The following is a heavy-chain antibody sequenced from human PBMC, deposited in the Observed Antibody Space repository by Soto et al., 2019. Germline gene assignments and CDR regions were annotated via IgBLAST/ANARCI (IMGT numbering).Heavy chain of an antibody. CDR2: INPNSGGT. J-gene: IGHJ4*02. CDR3: ARVLSITGTTALNY. CDR1: GYTFTGYY. D-gene: IGHD1-7*01. V-gene: IGHV1-2*02. Sequence: GASVKVSCKASGYTFTGYYMHWVRQAPGQGLEWMGWINPNSGGTNYAQKFQGRVTMTRDTSISTAYMELSRLRSDDTAVYYCARVLSITGTTALNYEGQGTLVTVSS.